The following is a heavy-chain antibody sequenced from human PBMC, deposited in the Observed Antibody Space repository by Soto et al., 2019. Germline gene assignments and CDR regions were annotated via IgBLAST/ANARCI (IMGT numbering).Heavy chain of an antibody. J-gene: IGHJ4*02. CDR2: IYYSGST. CDR1: GGSISSGGYY. Sequence: SETLSLTCTVSGGSISSGGYYWSRIRQHPGKGLEWIGYIYYSGSTYYNPSLKSRVTISVDTSKNQFSLKLSSVTAADTAVYYCARVSKVPAASYGPFDYWGQGTLVTV. V-gene: IGHV4-31*03. D-gene: IGHD2-2*01. CDR3: ARVSKVPAASYGPFDY.